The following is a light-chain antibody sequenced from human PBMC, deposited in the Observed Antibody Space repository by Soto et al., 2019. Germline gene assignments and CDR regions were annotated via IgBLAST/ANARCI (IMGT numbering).Light chain of an antibody. CDR1: SSDVGNYNY. CDR2: DVN. V-gene: IGLV2-8*01. CDR3: SSYAGGNNLL. Sequence: QAVVTQPPSASGSPGQSVTISCTGTSSDVGNYNYVSWYQKHPGKAPKLMIYDVNKRPSGVPDRFSGSKSGNTASLTVSGLQADDDAEYYCSSYAGGNNLLFGGGTKLTVL. J-gene: IGLJ2*01.